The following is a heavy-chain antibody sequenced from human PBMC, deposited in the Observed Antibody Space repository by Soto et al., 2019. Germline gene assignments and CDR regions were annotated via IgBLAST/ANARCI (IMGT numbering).Heavy chain of an antibody. CDR1: GWSFSGDY. Sequence: SGTLCLTCAVYGWSFSGDYWSCIRQPPGKGLEWIGYIYYSGSTNYNPSLKSRVTIPVDTSKNQFSLKLSSVTAADTAVYYCARDQNLYSSSWYGWFDPWGQGTLVTVSS. V-gene: IGHV4-59*01. D-gene: IGHD6-13*01. CDR2: IYYSGST. CDR3: ARDQNLYSSSWYGWFDP. J-gene: IGHJ5*02.